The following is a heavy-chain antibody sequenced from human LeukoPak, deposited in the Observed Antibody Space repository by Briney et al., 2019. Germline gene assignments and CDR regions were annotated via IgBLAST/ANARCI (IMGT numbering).Heavy chain of an antibody. J-gene: IGHJ4*02. D-gene: IGHD6-13*01. CDR1: GFTFSSYA. CDR3: ARDKSSFFDY. Sequence: GGSLRLSCAASGFTFSSYAMSWVRQAPGKGLEWVSAISGSGGSTYYADSVKGRFTISRDNSKNSLYLQMNSLRAEDTAVYYCARDKSSFFDYWGQGTLVTVSS. V-gene: IGHV3-23*01. CDR2: ISGSGGST.